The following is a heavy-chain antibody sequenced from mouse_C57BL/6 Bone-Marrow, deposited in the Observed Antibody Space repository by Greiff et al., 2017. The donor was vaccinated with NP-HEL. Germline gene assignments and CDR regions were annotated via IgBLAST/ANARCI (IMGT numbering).Heavy chain of an antibody. J-gene: IGHJ2*01. CDR2: IYPRSGNT. CDR1: GYTFTSYG. Sequence: QVQLKESGAELARPGASVKLSCKASGYTFTSYGISWVKQRTGQGLEWIGEIYPRSGNTYYNEKFKGKATLPADKSSSTAYMELRSLTSEDSSVYFCARQLRPFDYWGQGTTLTVSS. CDR3: ARQLRPFDY. D-gene: IGHD3-2*02. V-gene: IGHV1-81*01.